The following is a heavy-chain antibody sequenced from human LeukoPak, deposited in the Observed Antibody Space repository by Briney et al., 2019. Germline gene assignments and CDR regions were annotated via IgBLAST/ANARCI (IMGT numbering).Heavy chain of an antibody. CDR3: AKAGFWSGYIYYFDY. D-gene: IGHD3-3*01. Sequence: SVKVSCKASGGTFSSYAISWVRQAPGQGLEWMGRIIPILGIANYAQKFQGRVTITADKSTSTAYMELSSLRSEDTAVYYCAKAGFWSGYIYYFDYWGQGTLVTVSS. CDR1: GGTFSSYA. J-gene: IGHJ4*02. V-gene: IGHV1-69*04. CDR2: IIPILGIA.